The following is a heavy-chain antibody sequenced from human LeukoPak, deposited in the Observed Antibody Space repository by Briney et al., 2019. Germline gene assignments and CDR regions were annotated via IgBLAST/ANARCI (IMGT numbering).Heavy chain of an antibody. CDR1: GFTFSRYT. CDR2: IFGSATTT. V-gene: IGHV3-23*01. J-gene: IGHJ4*02. Sequence: GGSLRLSCAASGFTFSRYTMNWVRQAPGKGLEWVAGIFGSATTTYYAESVKGRFTISRDNSKNTVFLQMDSLRVEDTATYYCAKDYTPDWRYDIDYWGQGTQVTVSS. D-gene: IGHD3-9*01. CDR3: AKDYTPDWRYDIDY.